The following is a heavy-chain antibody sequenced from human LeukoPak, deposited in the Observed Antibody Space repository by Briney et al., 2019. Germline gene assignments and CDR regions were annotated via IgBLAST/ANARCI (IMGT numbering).Heavy chain of an antibody. CDR1: GGTLISYA. Sequence: SVKVSCKASGGTLISYAVSWVRQAPGQGLEWMGTIIPILGTANYAQRFQARVTMTADESTSTAYMELSSLTSEDTAVYYCARKNNWYFDLWGRGTLVTVSS. D-gene: IGHD2/OR15-2a*01. J-gene: IGHJ2*01. V-gene: IGHV1-69*11. CDR2: IIPILGTA. CDR3: ARKNNWYFDL.